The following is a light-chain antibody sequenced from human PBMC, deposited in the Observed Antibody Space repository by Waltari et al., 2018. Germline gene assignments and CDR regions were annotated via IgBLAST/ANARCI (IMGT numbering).Light chain of an antibody. CDR1: EDVSTW. CDR2: AAS. Sequence: DIQMTQSPSSVSASVGDRVTIPGRASEDVSTWLAWYQQKPGKVPQLLIFAASVLRTGVSSRFTGSGSGTDFTLTISSLEPEDFATYYCQQSNTFPLTFGGGTKVEIK. J-gene: IGKJ4*01. CDR3: QQSNTFPLT. V-gene: IGKV1-12*01.